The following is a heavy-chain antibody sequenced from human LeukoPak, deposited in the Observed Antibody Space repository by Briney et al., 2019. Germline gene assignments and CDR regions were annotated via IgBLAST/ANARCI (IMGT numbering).Heavy chain of an antibody. J-gene: IGHJ3*02. V-gene: IGHV3-13*01. D-gene: IGHD3-10*01. CDR2: IGTAGDT. Sequence: GGSLRLSCAASGFTFSSYDMHWVRQATGKGLEWVSAIGTAGDTYYPGSVKGRFTISRENAKNSLYLQMNSLRAGDTAVYYCARDGGELVAFDIWGQGTMVTVSS. CDR3: ARDGGELVAFDI. CDR1: GFTFSSYD.